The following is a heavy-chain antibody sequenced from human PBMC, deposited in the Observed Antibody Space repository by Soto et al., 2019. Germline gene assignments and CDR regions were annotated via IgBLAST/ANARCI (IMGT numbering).Heavy chain of an antibody. CDR1: GFTFSVYS. CDR2: ITSDTNTI. Sequence: EVQLVESGGDLVQRGGSLRLSCVASGFTFSVYSMNWVRQAPGKGLEWFSYITSDTNTIKYADSVKGRFTISRDNAKKSVYLQMNSLRDEDTAVYYCARSVEGHFDYWGQGTVVTISS. V-gene: IGHV3-48*02. J-gene: IGHJ4*02. CDR3: ARSVEGHFDY. D-gene: IGHD6-19*01.